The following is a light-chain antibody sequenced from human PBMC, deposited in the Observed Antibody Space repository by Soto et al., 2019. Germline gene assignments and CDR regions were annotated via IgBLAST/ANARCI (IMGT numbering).Light chain of an antibody. V-gene: IGLV2-14*01. CDR1: RHNVGGYNY. CDR3: SSYTSSSTLV. J-gene: IGLJ2*01. Sequence: HSVLTQPASVSGSPGQSITISCTGTRHNVGGYNYVSWYQQHPGKAPKLIIFEVTNRPSGISDRFSGSKSGNTASLTISGLQADDESHYYCSSYTSSSTLVFVGGTKLTVL. CDR2: EVT.